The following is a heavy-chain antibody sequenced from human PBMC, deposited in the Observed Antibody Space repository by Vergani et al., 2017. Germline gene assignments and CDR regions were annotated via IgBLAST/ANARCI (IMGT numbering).Heavy chain of an antibody. D-gene: IGHD6-13*01. V-gene: IGHV4-59*02. CDR2: SITGGPPHA. J-gene: IGHJ5*02. CDR3: AGDTHSWQRADR. CDR1: GVPVTDYN. Sequence: QAQLQESGPGLVKPSETLSLTCHVFGVPVTDYNCNWIRQAPGKGLEWIGFLSITGGPPHASHNPSLKSRVSISVDTSKSQFSLRLTSVTAADSAIHYCAGDTHSWQRADRWGQGLLVSVSS.